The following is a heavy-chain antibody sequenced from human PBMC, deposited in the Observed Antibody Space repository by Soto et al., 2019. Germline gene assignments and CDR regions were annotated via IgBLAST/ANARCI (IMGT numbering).Heavy chain of an antibody. V-gene: IGHV3-15*01. Sequence: EVQLVESEGGLVNPGGSLRLSCAASGFTFRTSWMNWVRQAPGKGLEWVGHVKNGGTTDYAGPVKGRFTISRDDSKNTVYLQMSSLKSENTAVYYCAANTPGFGQGEFEYWRQGALVTVSS. D-gene: IGHD2-15*01. J-gene: IGHJ4*02. CDR2: VKNGGTT. CDR1: GFTFRTSW. CDR3: AANTPGFGQGEFEY.